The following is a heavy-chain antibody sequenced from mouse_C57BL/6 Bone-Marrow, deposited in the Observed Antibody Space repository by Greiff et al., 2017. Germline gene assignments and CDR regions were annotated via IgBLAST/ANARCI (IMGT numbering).Heavy chain of an antibody. CDR1: GYSFTGYY. D-gene: IGHD1-1*01. V-gene: IGHV1-43*01. J-gene: IGHJ2*01. CDR2: INPSTGGT. Sequence: EVQGVESGPELVKPGASVKISCKASGYSFTGYYMHWMKQSSEKSLEWIGEINPSTGGTSYNQKFKGKATLTVDKSSSTAYMQLKSLTSEDSAVYYCARREVVYFDYWGQGTTLTVSS. CDR3: ARREVVYFDY.